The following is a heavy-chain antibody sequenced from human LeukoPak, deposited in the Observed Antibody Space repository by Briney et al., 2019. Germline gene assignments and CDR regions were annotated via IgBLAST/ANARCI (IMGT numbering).Heavy chain of an antibody. Sequence: PSETLSLTCAVYGESFSGYYWSWIRQPPGKGLEWIGEINHSGSTNYNPSLKSRVTISVDTSKNQFSLKLSSVTAADTAVYYCGGLKSDAFDIWGQGTMVTVSS. J-gene: IGHJ3*02. CDR2: INHSGST. CDR3: GGLKSDAFDI. CDR1: GESFSGYY. V-gene: IGHV4-34*01.